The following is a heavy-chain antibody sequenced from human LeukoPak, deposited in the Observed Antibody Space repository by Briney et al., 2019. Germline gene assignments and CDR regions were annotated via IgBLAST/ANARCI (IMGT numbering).Heavy chain of an antibody. V-gene: IGHV3-30-3*01. D-gene: IGHD6-13*01. CDR1: GFTFSSYA. CDR2: ISYDGSNK. J-gene: IGHJ4*02. Sequence: PGGSLRLSCAASGFTFSSYAMHWVRQAPGKGLEWVAVISYDGSNKYYADSVKGRFTISRDNSKNTLYLQMNSLRAEDTAVYYCARDKEDSSRGVFDYWGQGTLVTVSS. CDR3: ARDKEDSSRGVFDY.